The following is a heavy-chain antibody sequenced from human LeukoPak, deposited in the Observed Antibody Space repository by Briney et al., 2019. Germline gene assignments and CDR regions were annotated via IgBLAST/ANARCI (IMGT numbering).Heavy chain of an antibody. CDR3: ARVAVAGKYNWFDP. CDR2: INSDGSST. J-gene: IGHJ5*02. Sequence: GGSLRLSCAASGFTFSSYWMHWVRQAPGKGLVWVSRINSDGSSTSYADSVKGRFTISRDNAKNTLYLQMNSLRAEDTAVYYCARVAVAGKYNWFDPWGQGTLVTVSS. V-gene: IGHV3-74*01. CDR1: GFTFSSYW. D-gene: IGHD6-19*01.